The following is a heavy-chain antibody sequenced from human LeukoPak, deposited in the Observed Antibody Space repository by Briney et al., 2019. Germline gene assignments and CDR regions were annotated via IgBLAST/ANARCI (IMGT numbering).Heavy chain of an antibody. D-gene: IGHD1-1*01. J-gene: IGHJ2*01. CDR1: GSTLSEVS. CDR3: VTDRARLFWYFDL. V-gene: IGHV1-24*01. CDR2: SDPEDGET. Sequence: GASVEVSCKVSGSTLSEVSIHWVRQAPGEGLEYVGGSDPEDGETFHAQNFQGRVSMTEDTSTDTAYMELSSLRSEDTAVYFCVTDRARLFWYFDLWGRGTLVTVSS.